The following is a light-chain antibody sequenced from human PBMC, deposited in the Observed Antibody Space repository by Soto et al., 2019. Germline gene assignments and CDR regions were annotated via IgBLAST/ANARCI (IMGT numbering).Light chain of an antibody. CDR1: QSVLYSSNNKNY. Sequence: DIVMTQSPDSLALSLGERATINCKPSQSVLYSSNNKNYLAWYQQKPGQPPKLLIYWASTRESGVPDRFSGSGSGTDFTLTISSLQAEDVAVYYCMQSTQLPPTFGQGTRLGIE. J-gene: IGKJ5*01. CDR3: MQSTQLPPT. CDR2: WAS. V-gene: IGKV4-1*01.